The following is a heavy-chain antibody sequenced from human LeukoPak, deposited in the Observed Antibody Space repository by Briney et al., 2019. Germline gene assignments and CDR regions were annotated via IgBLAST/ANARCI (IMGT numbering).Heavy chain of an antibody. CDR3: ARVRAYYDILTGYYYFDY. J-gene: IGHJ4*02. CDR2: ISAYNGNT. D-gene: IGHD3-9*01. CDR1: GYTFTSYG. Sequence: GASVKVSCKASGYTFTSYGISWVRQAPGQGLEWMGWISAYNGNTNYAPKLQGRVTMTTDTSTSTAYMELRSLRSDDTAVYYCARVRAYYDILTGYYYFDYWGQGTLVTVSS. V-gene: IGHV1-18*01.